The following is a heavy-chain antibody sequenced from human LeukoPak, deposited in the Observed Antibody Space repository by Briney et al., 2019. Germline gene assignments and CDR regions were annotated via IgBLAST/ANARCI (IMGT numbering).Heavy chain of an antibody. D-gene: IGHD2-15*01. V-gene: IGHV1-2*06. J-gene: IGHJ4*02. CDR3: ARDGEYCSGGSCHTTFDY. CDR2: INPKRGGT. Sequence: TFTGYYXHWVRQAPGQGGERMGRINPKRGGTKYAQKFQGRVTITRDKANRKAYIEVRRLRSDDTAVYYCARDGEYCSGGSCHTTFDYWGQGTLVTVSS. CDR1: TFTGYY.